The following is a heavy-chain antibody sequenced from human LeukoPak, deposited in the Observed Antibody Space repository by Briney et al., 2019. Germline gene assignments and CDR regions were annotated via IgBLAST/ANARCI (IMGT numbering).Heavy chain of an antibody. D-gene: IGHD3-10*01. J-gene: IGHJ6*02. CDR3: ARDNGSGSLYYYYYYYGMDV. V-gene: IGHV3-30*04. CDR2: ISYDGSNK. Sequence: GGSLRLSCAASGFTFSSYAMHWVRQAPGKGLEWVAVISYDGSNKYYADSVKGRFTISRVNSKNTLYLQMNSLRAEDTAVYYCARDNGSGSLYYYYYYYGMDVWGQGTTVTVSS. CDR1: GFTFSSYA.